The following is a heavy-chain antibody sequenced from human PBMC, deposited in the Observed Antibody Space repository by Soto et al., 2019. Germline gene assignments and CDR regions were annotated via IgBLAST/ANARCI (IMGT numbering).Heavy chain of an antibody. V-gene: IGHV4-39*01. D-gene: IGHD4-17*01. Sequence: QLQLQESGPELVKPSETLSLTCTVSGGSISSSSYYWVWIRQPPGKELEWIGSIYYSGSTYYNLSLKSRVTMSVDPSKNQFSLKLSSVTAADAAVYYCARGNGDYGLNYIDYWGQGTLVTVSS. J-gene: IGHJ4*02. CDR3: ARGNGDYGLNYIDY. CDR1: GGSISSSSYY. CDR2: IYYSGST.